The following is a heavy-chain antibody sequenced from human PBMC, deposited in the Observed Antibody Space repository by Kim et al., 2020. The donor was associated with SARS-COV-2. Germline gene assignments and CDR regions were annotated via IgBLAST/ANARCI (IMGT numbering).Heavy chain of an antibody. J-gene: IGHJ5*02. V-gene: IGHV1-69*13. CDR1: GGTFSSYA. CDR3: ARGSSPYYYDSSGYKPGYNWFDP. D-gene: IGHD3-22*01. Sequence: SVKVSCKASGGTFSSYAISWVRQAPGQGLEWMGGIIPIFGTANYAQKFQGRVTITADESTSTAYMELSSLRSEDTAVYYCARGSSPYYYDSSGYKPGYNWFDPWGQGTLVTVSS. CDR2: IIPIFGTA.